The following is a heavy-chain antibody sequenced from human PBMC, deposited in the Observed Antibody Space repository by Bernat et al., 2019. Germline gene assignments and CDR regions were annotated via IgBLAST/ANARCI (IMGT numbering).Heavy chain of an antibody. CDR2: ISYDGSNK. CDR1: GFTFSSYA. Sequence: QVQLVESGGGVVQPGRSLRLSCAASGFTFSSYAMHWVRQAPGKGLEWVAVISYDGSNKYYADSVKGRFTISRDNSKNTLYLQMNSLRAEDTAVYDCARGEYYYDSSGYYDNSAPLDYWGQGTLVTVSS. J-gene: IGHJ4*02. V-gene: IGHV3-30-3*01. D-gene: IGHD3-22*01. CDR3: ARGEYYYDSSGYYDNSAPLDY.